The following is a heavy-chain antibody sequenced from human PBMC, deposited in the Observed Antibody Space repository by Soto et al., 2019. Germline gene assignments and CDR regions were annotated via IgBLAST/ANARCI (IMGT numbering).Heavy chain of an antibody. D-gene: IGHD1-7*01. J-gene: IGHJ4*02. V-gene: IGHV4-39*01. CDR3: ARQARGTTWSDFDY. CDR2: IYYSGTA. CDR1: GGSINSSDFY. Sequence: QLQLQESGPGLVKPSETLSLTCTVSGGSINSSDFYWGWIRQPPGKGLEWIGSIYYSGTAFYDPSHKSRFFMSLDTSKNQFSLRLSSVTAADTAVYYCARQARGTTWSDFDYWGQGTLVTVSS.